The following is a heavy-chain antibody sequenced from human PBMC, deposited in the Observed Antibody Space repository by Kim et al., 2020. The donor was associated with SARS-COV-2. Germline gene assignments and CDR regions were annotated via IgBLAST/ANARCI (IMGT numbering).Heavy chain of an antibody. Sequence: GGSLRLSCAASGFTFSSYAMSWVRQAPGKGLEWVSVIYSGGSSTYYADSVKGRFTISRDNSKNTLYLQMNSLRAEDTAVYYCAKAGNFYGSGKYYFDYWGQGTLVTVSS. D-gene: IGHD3-10*01. CDR3: AKAGNFYGSGKYYFDY. V-gene: IGHV3-23*03. CDR1: GFTFSSYA. J-gene: IGHJ4*02. CDR2: IYSGGSST.